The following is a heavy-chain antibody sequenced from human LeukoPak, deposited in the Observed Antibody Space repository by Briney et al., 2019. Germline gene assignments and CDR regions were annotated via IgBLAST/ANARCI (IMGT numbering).Heavy chain of an antibody. CDR3: AKVPGDFWSGYFGIFAAFDI. V-gene: IGHV3-23*01. D-gene: IGHD3-3*01. J-gene: IGHJ3*02. Sequence: PGGSLRLSCAASGFAFSSYAMSWVRQAPGKGLEWVSTISGSGGSTYYADSVKGRFTISRDNSKNTLYLQMNSLRAEDTAVYYCAKVPGDFWSGYFGIFAAFDIWGQGTMVTVSS. CDR1: GFAFSSYA. CDR2: ISGSGGST.